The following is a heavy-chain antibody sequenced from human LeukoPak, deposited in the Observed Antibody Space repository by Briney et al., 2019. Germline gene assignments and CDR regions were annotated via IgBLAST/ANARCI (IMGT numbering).Heavy chain of an antibody. Sequence: ASVKVSCKASGYTFTSYGISWVRQAPGQGLEWMGWISAYNGNTNYAQKLQGRVTMTTDTSTSTAYMELRSLRPDDTAVYYCSLLGYCSSTSCFDFDYWGQGTLVTVSS. V-gene: IGHV1-18*04. J-gene: IGHJ4*02. CDR1: GYTFTSYG. CDR2: ISAYNGNT. D-gene: IGHD2-2*01. CDR3: SLLGYCSSTSCFDFDY.